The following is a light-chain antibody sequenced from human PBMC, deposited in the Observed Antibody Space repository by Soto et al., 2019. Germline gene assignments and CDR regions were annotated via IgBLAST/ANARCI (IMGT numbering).Light chain of an antibody. Sequence: QSVLTQPPSVSGAPGQRVTISCTGTSSTIGAGFDVHWYQQFPGTAPKALIYGNTNRPPEVPDRFSASQAGTSASLAISGLQAEDAADDYCQSYDSSLSGSQVFGTGTKLTVL. CDR3: QSYDSSLSGSQV. J-gene: IGLJ1*01. CDR1: SSTIGAGFD. V-gene: IGLV1-40*01. CDR2: GNT.